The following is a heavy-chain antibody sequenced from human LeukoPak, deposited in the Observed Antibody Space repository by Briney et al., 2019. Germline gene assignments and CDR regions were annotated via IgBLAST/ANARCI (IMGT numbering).Heavy chain of an antibody. D-gene: IGHD3-16*01. J-gene: IGHJ6*02. CDR3: ARQGSVLAEYYYGMDV. CDR1: GGSFSGYY. Sequence: SETLSLTCAVYGGSFSGYYWSWIRQPPGKGLEWIGEINHSGSTNYNPSLKSRVTISVDTSKNQFSLKLSSVTAADTAVYYCARQGSVLAEYYYGMDVWGQGTTVTVSS. V-gene: IGHV4-34*01. CDR2: INHSGST.